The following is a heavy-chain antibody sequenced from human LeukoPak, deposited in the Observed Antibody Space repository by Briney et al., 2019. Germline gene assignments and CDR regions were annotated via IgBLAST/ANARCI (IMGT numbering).Heavy chain of an antibody. Sequence: ASVKVSCKASGYTFSTYYIHWVRQAPGQGLEWMGIINPSGGSTTYAQKFQGRVTMTRDTSTRTVYMELSSLKSEDTAAYYCARDGIFDYWGQGTLVTVSS. CDR2: INPSGGST. CDR1: GYTFSTYY. CDR3: ARDGIFDY. V-gene: IGHV1-46*01. J-gene: IGHJ4*02. D-gene: IGHD1-1*01.